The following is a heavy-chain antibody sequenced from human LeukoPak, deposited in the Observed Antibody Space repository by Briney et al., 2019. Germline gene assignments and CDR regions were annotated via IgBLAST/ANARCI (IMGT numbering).Heavy chain of an antibody. CDR1: GYWFTSYW. J-gene: IGHJ4*02. D-gene: IGHD1-26*01. Sequence: GESLKLSCEGSGYWFTSYWIGWVRQMPGKGLEWMGVIYPGDSDTIYSPSFQGQVTISVDKSMRTAYLQWSSLKASDAAIYYCARHLRVGRIAPFDFWGQGTLVTVSS. CDR2: IYPGDSDT. CDR3: ARHLRVGRIAPFDF. V-gene: IGHV5-51*01.